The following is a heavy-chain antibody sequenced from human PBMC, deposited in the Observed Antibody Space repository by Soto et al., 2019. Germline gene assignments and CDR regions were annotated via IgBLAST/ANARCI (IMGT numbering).Heavy chain of an antibody. J-gene: IGHJ5*02. D-gene: IGHD7-27*01. CDR3: ARHLSHLRTGWLDP. CDR1: GYTFTRYT. Sequence: ASVKVSCKASGYTFTRYTMNWVRQAPGQRLEWMGWINPDNGNTKSSQKFQDRVIIPRDTSASTAYMDLSSLRADDTAVYYCARHLSHLRTGWLDPWGQGTLVTVSS. CDR2: INPDNGNT. V-gene: IGHV1-3*01.